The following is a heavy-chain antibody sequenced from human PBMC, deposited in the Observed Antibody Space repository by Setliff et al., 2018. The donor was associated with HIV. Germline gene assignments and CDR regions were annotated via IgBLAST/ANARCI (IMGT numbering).Heavy chain of an antibody. J-gene: IGHJ3*02. Sequence: GASVKVSCKASGYTFTNYGISWVRQAPGQGLEWMGWISTYNGNTNYAQKLQDRVTMTTDTSTSTAYMELRSLRSDDTAVYCCARILVGVDDAFDIWGQGTMVTVS. CDR3: ARILVGVDDAFDI. V-gene: IGHV1-18*01. CDR1: GYTFTNYG. D-gene: IGHD1-26*01. CDR2: ISTYNGNT.